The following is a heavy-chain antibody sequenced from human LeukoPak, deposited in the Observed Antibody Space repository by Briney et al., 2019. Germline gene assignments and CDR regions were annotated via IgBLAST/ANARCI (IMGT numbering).Heavy chain of an antibody. Sequence: GGSLRLSCAASGFTFSRFAMSWVRQAPGKGLEWVSVISGSGGSTYYADSVKGRFTISRDNSKNALYLQMNSLRAEDTAVYYCAKDPSAPGTAEYFQHWGQGTLVTVAS. CDR3: AKDPSAPGTAEYFQH. D-gene: IGHD6-13*01. CDR1: GFTFSRFA. CDR2: ISGSGGST. V-gene: IGHV3-23*01. J-gene: IGHJ1*01.